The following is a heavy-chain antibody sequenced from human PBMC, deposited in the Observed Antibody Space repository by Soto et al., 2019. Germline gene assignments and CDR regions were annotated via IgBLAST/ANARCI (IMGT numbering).Heavy chain of an antibody. Sequence: SETLSLTCAVYGGSFSGYYWSWIRQPPGKGLEWIGEINHSGSTNYNPSLKSRVTISVDTSKNQFSLKLSSVTAADTAVYYCARGRGVVVPAARLPGVDYWGQGTLVTVSS. D-gene: IGHD2-2*01. CDR2: INHSGST. CDR1: GGSFSGYY. J-gene: IGHJ4*02. CDR3: ARGRGVVVPAARLPGVDY. V-gene: IGHV4-34*01.